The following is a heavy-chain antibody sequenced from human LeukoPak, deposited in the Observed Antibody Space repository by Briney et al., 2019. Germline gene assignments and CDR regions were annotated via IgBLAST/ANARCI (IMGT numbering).Heavy chain of an antibody. D-gene: IGHD5-24*01. Sequence: SETLSLTCTVSGDSFRDYYWIWIRQPPGKGLEWVGYIYYGGSTSYNPSLKSRVTFSVDTSKNQFYLKLTSVNAADTAGYDCARGRDGYTLDYYYYHYMDVWGKGTTVNVSS. J-gene: IGHJ6*03. CDR3: ARGRDGYTLDYYYYHYMDV. CDR2: IYYGGST. V-gene: IGHV4-59*01. CDR1: GDSFRDYY.